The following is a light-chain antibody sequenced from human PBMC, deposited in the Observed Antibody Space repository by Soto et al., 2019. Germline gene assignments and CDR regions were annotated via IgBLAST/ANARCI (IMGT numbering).Light chain of an antibody. CDR2: AAS. CDR3: QKDNSAPQIT. Sequence: DIQMTQSPSSLSASVGDRVTITCRASQGISNYLAWYQQKPGKVPKLLIYAASTLQSGVPSRFSGSGSGTDFTLTISSLHPEDVATYYCQKDNSAPQITFGQGTRLEI. CDR1: QGISNY. V-gene: IGKV1-27*01. J-gene: IGKJ5*01.